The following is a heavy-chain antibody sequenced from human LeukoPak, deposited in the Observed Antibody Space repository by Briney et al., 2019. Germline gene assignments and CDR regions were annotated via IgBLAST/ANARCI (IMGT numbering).Heavy chain of an antibody. V-gene: IGHV3-23*01. CDR3: AREQYSSLYFDY. D-gene: IGHD6-6*01. CDR2: ISDSCGST. J-gene: IGHJ4*02. CDR1: GFTFTSYA. Sequence: GGSLRLSCAASGFTFTSYAMSWLRQAPGKGLEWVSAISDSCGSTYYADSVKGRFTISRDNSKNTLYLQINSLRAEDTAVYYCAREQYSSLYFDYWGQGTLVTVSS.